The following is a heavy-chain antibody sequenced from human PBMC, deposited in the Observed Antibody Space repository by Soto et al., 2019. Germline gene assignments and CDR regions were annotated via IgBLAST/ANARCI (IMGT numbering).Heavy chain of an antibody. Sequence: GGSLRLSCAASGFIFGKYWMTWVRQAPGKGLEWVANIKEDGSEEYYVDSVKGRFTISRDNAKNSLFLQLNSLSAEDTAVYYCARAGRRANTRYQYIDYWGQGTLVSVSS. J-gene: IGHJ4*02. V-gene: IGHV3-7*01. CDR2: IKEDGSEE. CDR3: ARAGRRANTRYQYIDY. D-gene: IGHD2-2*01. CDR1: GFIFGKYW.